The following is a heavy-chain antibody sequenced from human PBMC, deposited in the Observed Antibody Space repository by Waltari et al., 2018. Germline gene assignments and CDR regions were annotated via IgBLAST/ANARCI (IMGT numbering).Heavy chain of an antibody. V-gene: IGHV3-48*03. D-gene: IGHD3-16*01. CDR1: GFTFRTFE. Sequence: EVQLVEFGGGLVQPGGSLRLTCAASGFTFRTFEMNYFRQAPGKGRGGVADSSGSGVTILYADSVKGRVTITRDKANKSLHLQMNSLSAEDTAVYYCARGARYTSGAGGYFDFWGQGTPVTVSS. J-gene: IGHJ4*02. CDR3: ARGARYTSGAGGYFDF. CDR2: SSGSGVTI.